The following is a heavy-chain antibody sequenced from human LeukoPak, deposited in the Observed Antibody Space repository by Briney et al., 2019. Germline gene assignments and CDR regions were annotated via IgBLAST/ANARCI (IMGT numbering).Heavy chain of an antibody. CDR1: DFTFSSYA. CDR3: AREGPPPSYYYYMDV. CDR2: ISYDGSNE. J-gene: IGHJ6*03. V-gene: IGHV3-30*09. Sequence: GGSLRLSCAASDFTFSSYAMHWVRQAPGKGLEWVAVISYDGSNEYYADSVKGRFAISRDKSKNTLNLQMNSLRAEDTAVYYCAREGPPPSYYYYMDVWGKGTTVTVSS.